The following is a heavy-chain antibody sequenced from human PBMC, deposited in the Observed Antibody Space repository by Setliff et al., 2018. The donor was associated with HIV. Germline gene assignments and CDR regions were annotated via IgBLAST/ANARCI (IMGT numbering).Heavy chain of an antibody. J-gene: IGHJ4*02. D-gene: IGHD3-16*02. Sequence: ASVKVSCKASGYTFTSYAMNWVRQAPGQGLEWVGWINTNTGNPTYAQGFTGRFVFSLDTSVSTAYLQISSLKIEDTAVYFCAREFLLGDLSFPANWGQGTLVTVSS. CDR3: AREFLLGDLSFPAN. CDR1: GYTFTSYA. CDR2: INTNTGNP. V-gene: IGHV7-4-1*02.